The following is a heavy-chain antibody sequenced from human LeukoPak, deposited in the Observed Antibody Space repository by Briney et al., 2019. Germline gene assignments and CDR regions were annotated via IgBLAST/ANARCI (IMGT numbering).Heavy chain of an antibody. CDR3: AKDSEDTALDY. J-gene: IGHJ4*02. CDR2: ISYDGSNK. V-gene: IGHV3-30*18. D-gene: IGHD5-18*01. Sequence: GGSLRLSCAASGFTFSSYGMHWVRQAPGEGLEWVAVISYDGSNKYYADSVKGRFTISRDNSKNTLYLQMNSLRAEDTAVYYCAKDSEDTALDYWGQGTLVTVSS. CDR1: GFTFSSYG.